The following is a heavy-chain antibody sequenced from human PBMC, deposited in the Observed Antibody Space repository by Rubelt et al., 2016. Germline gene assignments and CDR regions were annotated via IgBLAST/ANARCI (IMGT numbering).Heavy chain of an antibody. Sequence: EVQLLESGGGLVQPGGSLRLSCAASGFTFSSYALSWFRQAQGKGLDGVSVIYSGGSPYYAASVKGRFTISRDNSKNTLYLQMNSLRAEDTAVYYCARGGGVVVVPAATYFDYWGQGTLVTVSS. D-gene: IGHD2-2*01. CDR2: IYSGGSP. J-gene: IGHJ4*02. CDR3: ARGGGVVVVPAATYFDY. CDR1: GFTFSSYA. V-gene: IGHV3-23*03.